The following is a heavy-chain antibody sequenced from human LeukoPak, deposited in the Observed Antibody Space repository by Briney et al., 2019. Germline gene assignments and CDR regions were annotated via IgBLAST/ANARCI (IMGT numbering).Heavy chain of an antibody. CDR1: GGSFSSNY. CDR2: IYYSGNP. V-gene: IGHV4-59*01. Sequence: PSETLSLTCTISGGSFSSNYWSWIRQPPGKALEWLGYIYYSGNPTYNPSLKNRITMSVDTSQNQFSVKLSSVTAADTAVYYCARGTEWELLDYFDYWGQGTLVTVSS. J-gene: IGHJ4*02. CDR3: ARGTEWELLDYFDY. D-gene: IGHD1-26*01.